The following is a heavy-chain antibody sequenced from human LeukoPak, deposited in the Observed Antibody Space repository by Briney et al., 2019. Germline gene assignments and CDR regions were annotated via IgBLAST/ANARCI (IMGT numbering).Heavy chain of an antibody. Sequence: PGGSLRLSCAASGFTFSNFHMNWVRQAPGKGLEWVSYISSSSITMYYADSVKGRFTISRDNAKNSLYVQINSLRDEDTAVYYCARASMVADFDHWGQGTLVTVSS. CDR3: ARASMVADFDH. CDR1: GFTFSNFH. D-gene: IGHD4/OR15-4a*01. J-gene: IGHJ4*02. V-gene: IGHV3-48*02. CDR2: ISSSSITM.